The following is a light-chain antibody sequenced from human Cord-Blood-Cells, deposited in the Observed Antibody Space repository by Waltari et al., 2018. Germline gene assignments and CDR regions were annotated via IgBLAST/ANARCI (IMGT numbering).Light chain of an antibody. Sequence: DIQMTQSPSSLSASVGDRVTITCQASQAISNYLNWYQQKPGKAPKLLIYDASNLETGVPSRFSGSGSGTDFTFTISSLQPEDIATYYCQQYDNLPPPDTRLTFGGGTKVEIK. J-gene: IGKJ4*01. CDR1: QAISNY. CDR3: QQYDNLPPPDTRLT. V-gene: IGKV1-33*01. CDR2: DAS.